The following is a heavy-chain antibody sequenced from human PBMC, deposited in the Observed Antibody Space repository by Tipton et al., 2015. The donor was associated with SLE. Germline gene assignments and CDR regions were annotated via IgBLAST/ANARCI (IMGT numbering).Heavy chain of an antibody. V-gene: IGHV3-74*01. CDR1: GFTFSNYW. D-gene: IGHD6-19*01. Sequence: SLRLSCAASGFTFSNYWMHWVRQAPGKGLVWVSRINFDGGTTDYADSVKGRFSISRDNDKNTLYVQMNSLRAEDTAVYYCARSIAVAGTPFDYWGQGTLVTVSS. CDR2: INFDGGTT. J-gene: IGHJ4*02. CDR3: ARSIAVAGTPFDY.